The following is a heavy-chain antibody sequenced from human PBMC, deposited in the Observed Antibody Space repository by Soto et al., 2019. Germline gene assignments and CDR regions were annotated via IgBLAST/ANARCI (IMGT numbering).Heavy chain of an antibody. CDR3: AKDRRYCSSTSCSTNWFDP. D-gene: IGHD2-2*02. Sequence: EVQLLESGGGLVQPGGSLRLSCAASGFTFSSYAMSWVRQAPGKGLEWVSAISGSGGSTYYADSVKGRFTISRDNSKNPLYLQMNSLRAEDTAVYYCAKDRRYCSSTSCSTNWFDPWGQGTLVTVSS. J-gene: IGHJ5*02. CDR2: ISGSGGST. V-gene: IGHV3-23*01. CDR1: GFTFSSYA.